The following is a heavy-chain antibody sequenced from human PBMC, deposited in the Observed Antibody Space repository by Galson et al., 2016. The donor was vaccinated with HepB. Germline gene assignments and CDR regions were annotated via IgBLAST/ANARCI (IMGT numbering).Heavy chain of an antibody. J-gene: IGHJ4*02. CDR2: IYDSGTT. Sequence: ETLSLTCTVSGGSISSSTYFWGWIRQPPGKGLEWIGSIYDSGTTYYNPSLKSRATISADTSKNQFSLQLSAVTAADTAVYYCASPDGYNYYFDYWGQGTLVTVSS. CDR3: ASPDGYNYYFDY. V-gene: IGHV4-39*01. CDR1: GGSISSSTYF. D-gene: IGHD5-24*01.